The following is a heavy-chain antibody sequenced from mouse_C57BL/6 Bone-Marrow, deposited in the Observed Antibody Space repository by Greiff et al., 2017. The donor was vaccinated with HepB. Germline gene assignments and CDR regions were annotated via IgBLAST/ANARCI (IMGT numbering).Heavy chain of an antibody. V-gene: IGHV10-1*01. CDR3: VSRSPLGNYYAIDY. D-gene: IGHD2-1*01. J-gene: IGHJ4*01. CDR2: IRSKSNNYAT. Sequence: EVKLVESGGGLVQPKGSLKLSCAASGFSFNTYAMNWVRQAPGKGLEWVARIRSKSNNYATYYADSVKDRFTISRDDSESMLYLQMNNLKTEDTAMYYCVSRSPLGNYYAIDYWGQGTSVTVSS. CDR1: GFSFNTYA.